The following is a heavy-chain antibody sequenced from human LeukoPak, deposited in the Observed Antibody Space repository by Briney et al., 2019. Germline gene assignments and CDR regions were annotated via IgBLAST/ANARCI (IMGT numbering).Heavy chain of an antibody. D-gene: IGHD3-16*02. CDR2: IWYDGSNK. CDR3: ARDHSYLIDY. J-gene: IGHJ4*02. V-gene: IGHV3-33*01. Sequence: GGSLRLSCAASGFSFSSYGMHGVRHAPGKGREWVAVIWYDGSNKYYADSVKGRFTISRDNSKNTLYLQMNSLRAEGRAVHCCARDHSYLIDYWGQGTLVTVSS. CDR1: GFSFSSYG.